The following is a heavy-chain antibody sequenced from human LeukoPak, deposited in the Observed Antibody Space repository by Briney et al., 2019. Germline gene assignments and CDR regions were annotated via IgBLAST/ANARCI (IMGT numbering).Heavy chain of an antibody. CDR1: GGSISSGDYY. J-gene: IGHJ5*02. V-gene: IGHV4-30-4*01. Sequence: SETLSLTYTVSGGSISSGDYYWSWIRQPPGKGLEWIGYIYYSGSTYYNPSLKSRVTISVDTSKNQFSLKLSSVTAADTAVYYCARASESWFDPWGQGTLVTVSS. CDR2: IYYSGST. CDR3: ARASESWFDP.